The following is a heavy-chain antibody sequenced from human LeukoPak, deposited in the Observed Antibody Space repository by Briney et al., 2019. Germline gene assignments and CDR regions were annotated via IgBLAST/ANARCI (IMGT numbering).Heavy chain of an antibody. CDR1: GFTFSSYA. CDR3: ARGYYYDSSGYFDY. D-gene: IGHD3-22*01. Sequence: TGGSLRLSCVASGFTFSSYAMHWVRQAPGKGLEWVAVISYDGSNKYYADSVKGRFTISRDNSKNTLYLQMNSLRAEDTAVYYCARGYYYDSSGYFDYWGQGTLVTVSS. V-gene: IGHV3-30-3*01. J-gene: IGHJ4*02. CDR2: ISYDGSNK.